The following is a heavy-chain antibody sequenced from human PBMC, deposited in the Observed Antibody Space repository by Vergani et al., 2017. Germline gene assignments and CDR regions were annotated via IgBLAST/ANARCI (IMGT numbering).Heavy chain of an antibody. D-gene: IGHD3-10*01. Sequence: EVQLLESGGGFVQPGGSLRLTCAASEFTFSNYAMNWVRQAPGKGLEWVSGFSGSGVSAYYTDSVKGRFTISRDNSKNMLFLQMNNLRTEDTAIYYCAKQYFVSGNCLFDYWGQGTLVTVSS. CDR1: EFTFSNYA. CDR3: AKQYFVSGNCLFDY. J-gene: IGHJ4*02. V-gene: IGHV3-23*01. CDR2: FSGSGVSA.